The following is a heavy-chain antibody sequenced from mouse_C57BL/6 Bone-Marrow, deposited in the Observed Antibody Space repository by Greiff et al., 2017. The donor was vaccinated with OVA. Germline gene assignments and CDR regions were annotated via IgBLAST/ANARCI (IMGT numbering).Heavy chain of an antibody. V-gene: IGHV5-17*01. J-gene: IGHJ2*01. CDR3: ARDLRQNFDY. Sequence: EVHLVESGGGLVKPGGSLKLSCAASGFTFSDYGMHWVRQAPEKGLEWVAYISSGSSTIYYADTVKGRFTISRDNAKNTLFLQMTSLRSEDTAMYYCARDLRQNFDYWGQGTTLTVSS. CDR2: ISSGSSTI. CDR1: GFTFSDYG. D-gene: IGHD2-12*01.